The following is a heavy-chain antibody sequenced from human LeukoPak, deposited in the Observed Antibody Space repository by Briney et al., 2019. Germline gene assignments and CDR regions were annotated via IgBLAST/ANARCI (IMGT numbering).Heavy chain of an antibody. D-gene: IGHD6-13*01. CDR3: AGVIAAAYDAFDI. V-gene: IGHV3-21*01. Sequence: GGSLRLSCAASGSTFSSYSMNWVRQAPGKGLEWVSSISSSSSYIYYADSVKGRFTISRDNAKNSLYLQMNSLRAEDTAVYYCAGVIAAAYDAFDIWGQGTMVTVSS. CDR1: GSTFSSYS. J-gene: IGHJ3*02. CDR2: ISSSSSYI.